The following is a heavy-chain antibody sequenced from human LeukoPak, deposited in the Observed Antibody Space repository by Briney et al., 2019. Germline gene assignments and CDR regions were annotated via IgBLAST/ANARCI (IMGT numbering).Heavy chain of an antibody. Sequence: SQTLSLTCTVSGGSISSYYWSWIRQPPGKGLEWIGYIYYSGSTNYNPSLKSRVTISVDTSKNQFSLKLSSVTAADTAVYYCARGQLTMVRGVFDYWGQGTLVTVSS. D-gene: IGHD3-10*01. J-gene: IGHJ4*02. V-gene: IGHV4-59*01. CDR1: GGSISSYY. CDR2: IYYSGST. CDR3: ARGQLTMVRGVFDY.